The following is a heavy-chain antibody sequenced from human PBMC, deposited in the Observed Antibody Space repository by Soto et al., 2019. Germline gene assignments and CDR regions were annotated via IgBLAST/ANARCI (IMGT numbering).Heavy chain of an antibody. Sequence: SETLSLTCTVSGGFISSDSYYWGWIRQSPEKGLEWIASISYSGSTYYNPTLKSRLIISVDTSKSQFSLRLSSVTAADTAVYYCARASNKRGNSYGPDFWAQGTLVT. V-gene: IGHV4-39*01. J-gene: IGHJ4*02. CDR3: ARASNKRGNSYGPDF. D-gene: IGHD5-18*01. CDR1: GGFISSDSYY. CDR2: ISYSGST.